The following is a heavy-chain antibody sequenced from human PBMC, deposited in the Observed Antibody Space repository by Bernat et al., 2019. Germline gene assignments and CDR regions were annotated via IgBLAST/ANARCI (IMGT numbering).Heavy chain of an antibody. Sequence: QVQLVQSGAEVKKPGASVKVSCKASGYTFTSYGISWVRQAPGQGLEWMAWISAYNGHTWFAQKLQGRVTMTRDTSISTAYMELSRLRSDDTAVYYCARESDTYSNSNVFDIWGQGTMVTVSS. J-gene: IGHJ3*02. V-gene: IGHV1-18*01. CDR2: ISAYNGHT. D-gene: IGHD6-13*01. CDR3: ARESDTYSNSNVFDI. CDR1: GYTFTSYG.